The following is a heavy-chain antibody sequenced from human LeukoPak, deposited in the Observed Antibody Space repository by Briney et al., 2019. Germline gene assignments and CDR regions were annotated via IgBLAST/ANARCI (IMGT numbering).Heavy chain of an antibody. D-gene: IGHD3-16*02. V-gene: IGHV4-38-2*02. CDR2: IYHSGST. CDR3: ARDRLTGDMITFGGVIAAVNWFDP. J-gene: IGHJ5*02. Sequence: PSETLSLTCTVSGYSISSGYYWGWIRQPPGKGLEWIGSIYHSGSTYYNPSLKSRVTISVDTSKNQFSLKLSSVTAADTAVYYCARDRLTGDMITFGGVIAAVNWFDPWGQGTLVTVSS. CDR1: GYSISSGYY.